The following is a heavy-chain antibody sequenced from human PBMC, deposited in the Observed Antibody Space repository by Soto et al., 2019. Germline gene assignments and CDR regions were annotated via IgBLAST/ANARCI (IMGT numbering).Heavy chain of an antibody. Sequence: QVQLVQSGAEVKKPGASVKVSCKASGYTFTTYSMHWVRQAPGHRLEWMGWSNAGNGYTQYSQDCQGRVTINRDTSASTAYMELSSLRSEEIAVYYCARDGGSGMDVWGQGTTVTVSS. V-gene: IGHV1-3*02. CDR3: ARDGGSGMDV. D-gene: IGHD3-16*01. J-gene: IGHJ6*02. CDR2: SNAGNGYT. CDR1: GYTFTTYS.